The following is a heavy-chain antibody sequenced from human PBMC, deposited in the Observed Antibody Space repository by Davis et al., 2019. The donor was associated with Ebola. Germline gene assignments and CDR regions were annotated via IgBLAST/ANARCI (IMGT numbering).Heavy chain of an antibody. Sequence: GESLKISCAASGFTFSIYSINWVRQAPGKGLEWVSTLGTSADTYYADSVKGRFTISRDNSKNTLYLQMNGLRVEDTAIYYCAKDTSNIWFDIWGQGTNVTVSS. D-gene: IGHD1-26*01. CDR1: GFTFSIYS. J-gene: IGHJ3*02. CDR2: LGTSADT. V-gene: IGHV3-23*01. CDR3: AKDTSNIWFDI.